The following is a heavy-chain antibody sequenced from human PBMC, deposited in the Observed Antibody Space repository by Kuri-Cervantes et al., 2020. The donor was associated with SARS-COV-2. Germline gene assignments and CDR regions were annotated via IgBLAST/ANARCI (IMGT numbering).Heavy chain of an antibody. CDR3: ARGLGAVSTVDFYFGLDV. CDR1: GYTFSDYY. Sequence: GESLKISCKGSGYTFSDYYMSWVRQAPGRGLEWLANISPSMAHTYYADSVRGRFTVSRDNPKNSLYLQMTGLRVNDTAVYYCARGLGAVSTVDFYFGLDVWGQGTKVTVSS. D-gene: IGHD3-16*01. V-gene: IGHV3-11*06. J-gene: IGHJ6*02. CDR2: ISPSMAHT.